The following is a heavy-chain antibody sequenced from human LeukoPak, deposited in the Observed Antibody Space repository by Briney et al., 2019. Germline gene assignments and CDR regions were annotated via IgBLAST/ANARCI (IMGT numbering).Heavy chain of an antibody. V-gene: IGHV3-23*01. CDR2: ISGSGGST. J-gene: IGHJ4*02. CDR3: AREGDSSGYSYSRY. D-gene: IGHD3-22*01. Sequence: GGSLRLSCAASGFTFSNAWMSWVRQAPGKGLEWVSAISGSGGSTFYAGSVKGRFTISRDNSKNTVYLQMNSLRAEDTAVYYCAREGDSSGYSYSRYWGQGTLVTVSS. CDR1: GFTFSNAW.